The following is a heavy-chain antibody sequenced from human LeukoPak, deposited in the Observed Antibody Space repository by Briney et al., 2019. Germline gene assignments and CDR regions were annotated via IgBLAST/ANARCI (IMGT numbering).Heavy chain of an antibody. Sequence: SGESLRLSCAASGFTFNNYWMSWVRQAPGKGLEWVANIKQDESEKYYVDSVKGRFTISRDNAKNSLYLQMNSLRAEDTAVYYCARDVPFGESCDYWGQGTLVTVSS. CDR2: IKQDESEK. V-gene: IGHV3-7*04. CDR3: ARDVPFGESCDY. J-gene: IGHJ4*02. D-gene: IGHD3-10*01. CDR1: GFTFNNYW.